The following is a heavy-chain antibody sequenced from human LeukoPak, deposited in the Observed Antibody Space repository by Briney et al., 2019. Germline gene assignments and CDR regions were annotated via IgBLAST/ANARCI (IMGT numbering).Heavy chain of an antibody. J-gene: IGHJ3*02. CDR3: ARDHSQRSIFGVVHPHDAFDI. Sequence: SETLSLTCTVSGGSISSSSYYWGWIRQPPGKGLEWIGSIYYSGSTYYNPSLKSRVTISVDTSKNQFSLKLSSVTAADTAVYYCARDHSQRSIFGVVHPHDAFDIWGQGTMVTVSS. CDR1: GGSISSSSYY. V-gene: IGHV4-39*02. D-gene: IGHD3-3*01. CDR2: IYYSGST.